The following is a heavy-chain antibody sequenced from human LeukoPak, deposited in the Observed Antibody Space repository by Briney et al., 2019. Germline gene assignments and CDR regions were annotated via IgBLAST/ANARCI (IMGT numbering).Heavy chain of an antibody. CDR3: ARARYNHGDSDY. CDR2: IYHNGNT. CDR1: GYSISSGYY. V-gene: IGHV4-38-2*01. Sequence: PSETLSLTCDVSGYSISSGYYWGWIRQPPGKGLEWIGTIYHNGNTYYNPSLNSRATISVDTSRNQFSLELSSVTAADTAVFYCARARYNHGDSDYWGQGTLVTVSS. J-gene: IGHJ4*02. D-gene: IGHD5-18*01.